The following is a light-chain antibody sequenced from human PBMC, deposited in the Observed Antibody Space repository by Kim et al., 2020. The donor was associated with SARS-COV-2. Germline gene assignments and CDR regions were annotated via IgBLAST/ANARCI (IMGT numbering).Light chain of an antibody. CDR2: DAS. CDR1: QSVSSY. V-gene: IGKV3-11*01. Sequence: EIVLTQSPATLSLSPGERATLSCRASQSVSSYLAWYQQKPGQAHRLLIYDASNRATGIPARFSGSGSGTGFTLTISSLEPEVFAVYYCQQRSNWPITFGQGTRLEIK. CDR3: QQRSNWPIT. J-gene: IGKJ5*01.